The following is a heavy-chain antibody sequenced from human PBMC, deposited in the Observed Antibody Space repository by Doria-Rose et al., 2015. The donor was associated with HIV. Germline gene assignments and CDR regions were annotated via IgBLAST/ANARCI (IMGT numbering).Heavy chain of an antibody. CDR2: IFSDDEG. Sequence: SGPVLVKPTETLTLTCTVSGVSLSSPGMGVSWLRQPPGKALEWLAIIFSDDEGSYKTSLKSRLTISRGTSKSQVVLTMTDMDPVGTATYYCARIKSSRWYHKYYFDFWGQGTLVTVSA. V-gene: IGHV2-26*01. D-gene: IGHD6-13*01. J-gene: IGHJ4*02. CDR3: ARIKSSRWYHKYYFDF. CDR1: GVSLSSPGMG.